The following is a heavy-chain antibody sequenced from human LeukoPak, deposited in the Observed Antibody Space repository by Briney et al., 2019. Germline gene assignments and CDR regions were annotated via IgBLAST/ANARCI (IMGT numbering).Heavy chain of an antibody. CDR1: GFTFSSYT. J-gene: IGHJ5*02. CDR3: AREKSYCSGDCSPA. CDR2: ISMSSSYM. Sequence: GGSLRLSCAASGFTFSSYTMNWVRQAPGKGLEWVSSISMSSSYMYYADSVKGRFTISRDNAKNTLYLQIDSLRAEDTAVYYCAREKSYCSGDCSPAWGQGTLVTVSS. V-gene: IGHV3-21*06. D-gene: IGHD2-21*02.